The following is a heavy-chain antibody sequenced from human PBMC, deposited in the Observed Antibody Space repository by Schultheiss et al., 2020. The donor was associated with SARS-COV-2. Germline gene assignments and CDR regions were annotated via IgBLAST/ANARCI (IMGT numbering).Heavy chain of an antibody. V-gene: IGHV1-58*01. Sequence: SVKVSCKASGFTFSTSAVQWVRQARGQRLEWIGWIVVGTGHTNYAQKFQERITITRDMSTTTAYMELSSLGSEDTAVYYCAARYGMDVWGQGTTVTVSS. CDR3: AARYGMDV. CDR2: IVVGTGHT. CDR1: GFTFSTSA. J-gene: IGHJ6*02.